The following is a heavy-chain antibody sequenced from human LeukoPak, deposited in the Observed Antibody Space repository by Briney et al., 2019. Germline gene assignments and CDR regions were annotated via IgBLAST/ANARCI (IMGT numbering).Heavy chain of an antibody. V-gene: IGHV3-7*01. Sequence: GGSLRLSCAASGFTFSSSWMSWVRQAPGKGLEWVTNVNPDGSDKYYLDSVKGRFTISRDNAKSSLYLQMNSLRVDDTAVYYCAEMATIGLIDYWGQGTLVTVSS. CDR1: GFTFSSSW. J-gene: IGHJ4*02. CDR3: AEMATIGLIDY. CDR2: VNPDGSDK. D-gene: IGHD5-24*01.